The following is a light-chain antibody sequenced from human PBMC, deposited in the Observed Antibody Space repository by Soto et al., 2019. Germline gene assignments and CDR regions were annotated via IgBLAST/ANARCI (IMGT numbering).Light chain of an antibody. V-gene: IGKV1-39*01. CDR3: QQSHSTPLT. Sequence: DIQMTQSPSSLSASIGDRVTITCRASQSISSHLNWYQQKPGKAPKLLIYAASSLQSGVPSRFSGSESGTDFTLSISSLQPEDFETYYCQQSHSTPLTFGGGTKVDI. CDR2: AAS. J-gene: IGKJ4*01. CDR1: QSISSH.